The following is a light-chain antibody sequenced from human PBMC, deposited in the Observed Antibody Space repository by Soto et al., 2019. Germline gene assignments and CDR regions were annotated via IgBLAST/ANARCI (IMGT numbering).Light chain of an antibody. CDR3: QKYDGAPLT. CDR1: QGIGTY. CDR2: GAS. V-gene: IGKV1-27*01. J-gene: IGKJ3*01. Sequence: DIQMTQSPSSLSASVGDRVTVTCRASQGIGTYLAWYQQRPGKVPELLIYGASTLQSGVPSRFSGSGSETDFTLTISSLQPEDVATYYCQKYDGAPLTFGPGTKVDIK.